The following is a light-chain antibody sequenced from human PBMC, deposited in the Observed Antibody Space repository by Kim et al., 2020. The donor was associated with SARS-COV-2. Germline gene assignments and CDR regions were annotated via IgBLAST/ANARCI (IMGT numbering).Light chain of an antibody. Sequence: LSPRERATRSSRASQRVSSSYLAGYQQKAGQAPRLLICGATSRAAGIPDRFSGSRSGTDFTLTISRLEPEDFAVYYCQQYGSSPYTFGQGTKLEI. CDR1: QRVSSSY. J-gene: IGKJ2*01. CDR2: GAT. V-gene: IGKV3-20*01. CDR3: QQYGSSPYT.